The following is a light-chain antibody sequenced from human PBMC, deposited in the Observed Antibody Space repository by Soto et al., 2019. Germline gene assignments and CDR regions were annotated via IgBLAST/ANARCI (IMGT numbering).Light chain of an antibody. J-gene: IGKJ1*01. CDR3: MLGIQLPRT. CDR2: EVF. CDR1: QSLLYVDGKTY. Sequence: DIGMTQSPLSLSVTPGQPASISCKSSQSLLYVDGKTYLYWYLQKSGQPPQLLIYEVFNRISGVPDRFSGSGSGTDFTLKISRVEAEDVVIYYCMLGIQLPRTFGQGTKVEIK. V-gene: IGKV2D-29*01.